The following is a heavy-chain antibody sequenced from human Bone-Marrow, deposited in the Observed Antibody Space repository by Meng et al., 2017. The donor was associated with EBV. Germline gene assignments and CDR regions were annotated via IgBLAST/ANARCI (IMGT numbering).Heavy chain of an antibody. CDR2: ISGSGGST. J-gene: IGHJ4*02. CDR1: EFTFSSYW. CDR3: AKEMVGATNY. D-gene: IGHD1-26*01. V-gene: IGHV3-23*04. Sequence: EVALVESGGGSVPPGVSLRLACAASEFTFSSYWMHWVRQAPGKGLEWVSAISGSGGSTYYADSVKGRFTISRDNSKNTLYLQMNSLRAEDTAVYYCAKEMVGATNYWGQGTLVTVSS.